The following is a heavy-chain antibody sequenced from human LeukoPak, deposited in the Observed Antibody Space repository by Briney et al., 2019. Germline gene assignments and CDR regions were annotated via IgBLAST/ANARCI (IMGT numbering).Heavy chain of an antibody. Sequence: SETLSLTCTVSGGSISSYYWSWIRQPAGKGLEWIGRIYTSGSTNYNPSLKSRVTMSVDTSKNQFSLKLSSVTAADTAVYYCARAGHYDFWSGYYWFDPWGQGTLVTVSP. V-gene: IGHV4-4*07. J-gene: IGHJ5*02. CDR1: GGSISSYY. CDR3: ARAGHYDFWSGYYWFDP. CDR2: IYTSGST. D-gene: IGHD3-3*01.